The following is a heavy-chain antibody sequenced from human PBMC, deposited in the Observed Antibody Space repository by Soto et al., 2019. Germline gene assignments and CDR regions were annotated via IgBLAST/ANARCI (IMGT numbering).Heavy chain of an antibody. CDR1: GYSFPSYW. CDR3: ARERTSGPTNFDY. CDR2: IHPGDSDT. Sequence: PGESLKISCKNSGYSFPSYWIGWVRQMPGKGLEWMGIIHPGDSDTRYSPPFQGQVTISADKSITTAYLQWSSLKASDTAMYYCARERTSGPTNFDYWGQGTLVTVSS. J-gene: IGHJ4*02. V-gene: IGHV5-51*01. D-gene: IGHD2-8*02.